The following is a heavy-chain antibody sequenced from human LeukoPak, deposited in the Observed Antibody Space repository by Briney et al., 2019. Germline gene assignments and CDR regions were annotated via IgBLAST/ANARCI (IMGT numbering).Heavy chain of an antibody. CDR2: IDPSHAHS. V-gene: IGHV5-10-1*01. CDR1: GYSFTASW. Sequence: GASLKISRKGSGYSFTASWFSWLRQMPGKPLECMARIDPSHAHSNYAPSIQGHVTLSADNSIRTAYLQWSSLKASVTAIYYCARSANPGYYNGMDVWGQGTTVTVSS. D-gene: IGHD1-14*01. CDR3: ARSANPGYYNGMDV. J-gene: IGHJ6*02.